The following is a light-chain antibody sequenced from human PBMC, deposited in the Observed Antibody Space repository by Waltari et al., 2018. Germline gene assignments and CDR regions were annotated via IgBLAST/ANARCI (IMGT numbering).Light chain of an antibody. J-gene: IGLJ3*02. CDR3: SAWDKDLVAVV. CDR2: RSD. CDR1: RNNVGNQG. Sequence: QAGLTQPPSVSRALGQTATLTCAGNRNNVGNQGVAWLQQHQGHPPKLLSYRSDNRPSGISERFSASRSRNTASLTITGLQADDEADYYCSAWDKDLVAVVFGGGTKLTVL. V-gene: IGLV10-54*04.